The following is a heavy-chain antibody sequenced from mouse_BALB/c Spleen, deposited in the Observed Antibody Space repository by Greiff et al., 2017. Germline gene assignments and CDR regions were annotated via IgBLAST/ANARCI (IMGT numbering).Heavy chain of an antibody. J-gene: IGHJ3*01. Sequence: EVKLMESGPGLVKPSQSLSLTCTVTGYSITSDYAWNWIRQFPGNKLEWMGYISYSGSTSYNPSLKSRISITRDTSKNQFFLQLNSVTTEDTATYYCARLAGNYALFAYWGQGTLVTVSA. D-gene: IGHD2-1*01. CDR2: ISYSGST. CDR3: ARLAGNYALFAY. CDR1: GYSITSDYA. V-gene: IGHV3-2*02.